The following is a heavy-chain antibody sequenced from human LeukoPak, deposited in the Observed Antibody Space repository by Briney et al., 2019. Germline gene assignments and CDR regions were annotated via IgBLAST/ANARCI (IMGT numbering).Heavy chain of an antibody. D-gene: IGHD6-13*01. CDR2: INNSGST. J-gene: IGHJ4*02. Sequence: SETLSLTCAVYGGSFSGYYWSWIRQPPGKGLEWIGEINNSGSTNYNPSLKSRVTISVDTSKNQFSLKLSSVTAADTAVYYCARGGQQLPYYFDDWGQGTLVTVSS. CDR1: GGSFSGYY. CDR3: ARGGQQLPYYFDD. V-gene: IGHV4-34*01.